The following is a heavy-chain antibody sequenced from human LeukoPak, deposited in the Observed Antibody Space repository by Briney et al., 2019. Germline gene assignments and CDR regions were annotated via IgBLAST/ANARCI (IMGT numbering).Heavy chain of an antibody. CDR2: ISSNGGST. Sequence: PGGSLRLSCSASGFTFSSYAMHWVRQAPGKGLEYVSAISSNGGSTYYADSVKGRFTISRDNSKNTLYLQMSSLRAEDTAVYYCVKDFIPHCSSTGCYPDFDYWGQGTLVTVSS. V-gene: IGHV3-64D*06. J-gene: IGHJ4*02. CDR3: VKDFIPHCSSTGCYPDFDY. CDR1: GFTFSSYA. D-gene: IGHD2-2*01.